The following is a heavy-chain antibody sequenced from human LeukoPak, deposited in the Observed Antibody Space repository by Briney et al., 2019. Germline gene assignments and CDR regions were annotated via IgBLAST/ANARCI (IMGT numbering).Heavy chain of an antibody. J-gene: IGHJ5*02. D-gene: IGHD4-23*01. CDR3: ERARLAVAENWFDP. CDR2: TCYSRST. CDR1: GGSISSCGYY. V-gene: IGHV4-31*03. Sequence: PSETLSLTCTVSGGSISSCGYYWIWIPQHPGKGLEWIVYTCYSRSTYYNPSLKSRVTISVDTSKNQLSLKLSSVTAADTAVYYCERARLAVAENWFDPWGQGTLVTVSS.